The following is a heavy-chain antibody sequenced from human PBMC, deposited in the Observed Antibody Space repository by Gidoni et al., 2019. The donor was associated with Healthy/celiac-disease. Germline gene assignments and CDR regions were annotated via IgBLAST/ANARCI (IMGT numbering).Heavy chain of an antibody. Sequence: EVQLLESGGGLVQPGGSLRLSCDASGFTFSSYAMSWVRQAPGKGLEWVSAISGSGGRTYYADSVKGRFTISRDNSKNTLYLQMNSLRAEDTAVYYCAKGPHGQWLVNWFDPWGQGTLVTVSS. J-gene: IGHJ5*02. CDR2: ISGSGGRT. CDR3: AKGPHGQWLVNWFDP. D-gene: IGHD6-19*01. V-gene: IGHV3-23*01. CDR1: GFTFSSYA.